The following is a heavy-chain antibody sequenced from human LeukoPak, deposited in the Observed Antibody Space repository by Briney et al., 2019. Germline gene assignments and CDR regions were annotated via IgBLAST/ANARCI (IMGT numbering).Heavy chain of an antibody. Sequence: SVKVSCKASGGTFSSYAISWVRQAPGQGLEWMGGIIPIFGTANYAQKFQGRVTITADESTSTAYMELGSLRSEDTAVYYCARDNSEISGWYGGAWFDPWGRGTLVTVSS. CDR2: IIPIFGTA. D-gene: IGHD6-19*01. CDR1: GGTFSSYA. J-gene: IGHJ5*02. V-gene: IGHV1-69*13. CDR3: ARDNSEISGWYGGAWFDP.